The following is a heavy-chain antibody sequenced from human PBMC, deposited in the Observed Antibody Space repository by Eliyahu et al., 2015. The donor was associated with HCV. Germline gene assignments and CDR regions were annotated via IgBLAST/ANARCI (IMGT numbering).Heavy chain of an antibody. J-gene: IGHJ6*02. CDR3: ARDTNDYGADYYYYGMDV. V-gene: IGHV3-33*01. D-gene: IGHD4-17*01. CDR1: SSYG. CDR2: IWYDGSNK. Sequence: SSYGMHWVRQAPGKRLEWVAVIWYDGSNKYYADSVKGRFTISRDNSKNTLYLQMNSLRAEDTAXYYCARDTNDYGADYYYYGMDVWGQGTTVTVSS.